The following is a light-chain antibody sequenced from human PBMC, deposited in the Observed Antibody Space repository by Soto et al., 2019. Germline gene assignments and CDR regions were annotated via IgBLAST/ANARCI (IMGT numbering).Light chain of an antibody. CDR1: QSVSSAN. V-gene: IGKV3D-15*01. CDR3: QQYNNWPRT. J-gene: IGKJ1*01. CDR2: GAS. Sequence: EIVMTQSPATLSVSPGERATLSCRASQSVSSANFAWYQQKPGQAPRLLIYGASSRATGIPDRFSGSGSGTEFTLTISSLQSEDFAVYYCQQYNNWPRTFGQGTKVDIK.